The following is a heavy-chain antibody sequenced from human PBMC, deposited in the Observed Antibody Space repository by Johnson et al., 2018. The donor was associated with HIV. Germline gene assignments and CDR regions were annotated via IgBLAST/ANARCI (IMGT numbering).Heavy chain of an antibody. V-gene: IGHV3-30*04. J-gene: IGHJ3*02. D-gene: IGHD6-13*01. CDR1: FFPFLLSS. Sequence: SLLLSFSSSFFPFLLSSLPWVRQAPCKVLEWLAFISYDGSNKYYADSVKGRFTISRDNSKNTLYLQMNSLRAEDTAVYYCARPRAYRSSWFAFEIWGQGTMVTVSS. CDR2: ISYDGSNK. CDR3: ARPRAYRSSWFAFEI.